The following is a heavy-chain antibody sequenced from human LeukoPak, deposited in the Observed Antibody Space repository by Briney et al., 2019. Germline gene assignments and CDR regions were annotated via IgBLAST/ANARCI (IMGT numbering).Heavy chain of an antibody. J-gene: IGHJ2*01. Sequence: ASVKVSCKASGYTFTNYAINWVRQAPGQRLEWMGWISAGNGNTKYSQKFQGRVTFTRDTSASTAYMEVSSLRSEDTAVYYCAREVPGYLSRYFDFWGRGTLVTASS. CDR1: GYTFTNYA. V-gene: IGHV1-3*01. CDR3: AREVPGYLSRYFDF. D-gene: IGHD5-18*01. CDR2: ISAGNGNT.